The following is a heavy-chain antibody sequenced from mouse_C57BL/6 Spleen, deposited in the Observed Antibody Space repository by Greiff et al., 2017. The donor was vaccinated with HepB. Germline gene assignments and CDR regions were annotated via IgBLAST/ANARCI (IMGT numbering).Heavy chain of an antibody. CDR1: GYAFTNYL. CDR3: ARRGIYDGYYDYAMDY. CDR2: INPGSGGT. V-gene: IGHV1-54*01. J-gene: IGHJ4*01. Sequence: QVQLQQSGAELVRPGTSVKVSCKASGYAFTNYLIEWVKQRPGQGLEWIGVINPGSGGTNYNEKFKGKATLTADKSSSTAYMQLSSLTSEDSAVYFCARRGIYDGYYDYAMDYWGQGTSVTVSS. D-gene: IGHD2-3*01.